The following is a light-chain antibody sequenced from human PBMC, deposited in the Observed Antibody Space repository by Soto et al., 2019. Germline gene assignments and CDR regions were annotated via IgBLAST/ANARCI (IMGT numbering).Light chain of an antibody. V-gene: IGKV3-20*01. CDR1: QSVSNDF. Sequence: EVMLKMSLGVVSFSPGERATLSCRASQSVSNDFLAWYQQKPGQAPRLLIYGASARATDVPDRFSGSGSGADFTLSISRLEPEDFAVYYCQHYVTSRTTFGQGTKVDIK. J-gene: IGKJ1*01. CDR2: GAS. CDR3: QHYVTSRTT.